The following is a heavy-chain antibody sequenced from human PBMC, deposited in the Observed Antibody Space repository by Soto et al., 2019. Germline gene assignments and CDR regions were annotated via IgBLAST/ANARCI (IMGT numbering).Heavy chain of an antibody. CDR2: ISGSGGST. CDR1: AFTFSNYA. D-gene: IGHD6-6*01. V-gene: IGHV3-23*01. J-gene: IGHJ4*02. Sequence: GGSLRLSCAASAFTFSNYAMSWVRQAPGKGLEWVSAISGSGGSTYYADSVKGRFTISRDNSKNTLYLQMNSLRAEDTAVYYCAKDKGGAYSSSFIFDYWGQGTLVTVSS. CDR3: AKDKGGAYSSSFIFDY.